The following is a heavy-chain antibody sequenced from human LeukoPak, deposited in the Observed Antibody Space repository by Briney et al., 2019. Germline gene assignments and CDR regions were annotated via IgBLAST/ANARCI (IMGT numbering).Heavy chain of an antibody. CDR2: ISYDGSNK. Sequence: QSGGSLRLSCAASGFTFSSYSMNWVRQAPGKGLEWVAVISYDGSNKYYADSVKGRFTISRDNSKNTLYLQMNSLRAEDTAVFYCAKEMVAALDYWGQGTLVTVSS. J-gene: IGHJ4*02. CDR1: GFTFSSYS. CDR3: AKEMVAALDY. V-gene: IGHV3-30*18. D-gene: IGHD2-15*01.